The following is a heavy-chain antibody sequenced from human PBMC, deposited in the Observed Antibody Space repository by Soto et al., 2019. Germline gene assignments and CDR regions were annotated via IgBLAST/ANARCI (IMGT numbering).Heavy chain of an antibody. CDR1: GGSITNNY. J-gene: IGHJ5*02. V-gene: IGHV4-59*01. CDR2: SYYSVST. Sequence: SETLSLTCTVSGGSITNNYWSWIRQSPGKGLEWIGCSYYSVSTSYNPSLRSRVTISIDTSKTQFSLSLRSVTAADTDVYYCARRQSGNNLFDTWGQGTLVTVSS. CDR3: ARRQSGNNLFDT. D-gene: IGHD1-1*01.